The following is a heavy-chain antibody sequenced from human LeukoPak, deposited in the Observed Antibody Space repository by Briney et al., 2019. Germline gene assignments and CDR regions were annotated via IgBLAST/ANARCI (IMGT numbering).Heavy chain of an antibody. CDR1: GFTFSSYA. V-gene: IGHV3-30*04. Sequence: GRSLRLSCAASGFTFSSYAMHWVRQAPGKGLEWVAVISYDGSNKYYADSVKGRFTISRDNSKDTLYLQMNSLRAEDTAVYYCARKGRVVPAASFDYWGQGTLVTVSS. D-gene: IGHD2-2*01. CDR3: ARKGRVVPAASFDY. J-gene: IGHJ4*02. CDR2: ISYDGSNK.